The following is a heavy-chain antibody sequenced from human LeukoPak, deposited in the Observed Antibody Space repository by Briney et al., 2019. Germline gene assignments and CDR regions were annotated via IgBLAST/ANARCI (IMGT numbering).Heavy chain of an antibody. V-gene: IGHV3-66*01. J-gene: IGHJ4*02. D-gene: IGHD4-17*01. Sequence: HPGGSLRLSCAASGFTFSSYAMSWVRQAPGKGLEWVSVIYSGGSTYYADSVKGRFTMSRDNSKNTLYLQMNSLRAEDTAVYYCARSSDGDYYYYFDYWGQGTLVTVSS. CDR1: GFTFSSYA. CDR3: ARSSDGDYYYYFDY. CDR2: IYSGGST.